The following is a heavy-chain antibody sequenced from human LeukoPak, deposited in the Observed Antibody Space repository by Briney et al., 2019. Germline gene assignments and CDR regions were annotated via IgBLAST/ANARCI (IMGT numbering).Heavy chain of an antibody. D-gene: IGHD1-26*01. V-gene: IGHV3-30-3*01. CDR2: ISYDGGNK. Sequence: GGSLRLSCAASGFTFSSYAMHWVRQAPGKGLEWVAVISYDGGNKYYADSVKGRFTISRDNSKNTLYLQMNSLRAEDTAVYYCARALVGSYYGLDYWGQGTLVTVSS. J-gene: IGHJ4*02. CDR3: ARALVGSYYGLDY. CDR1: GFTFSSYA.